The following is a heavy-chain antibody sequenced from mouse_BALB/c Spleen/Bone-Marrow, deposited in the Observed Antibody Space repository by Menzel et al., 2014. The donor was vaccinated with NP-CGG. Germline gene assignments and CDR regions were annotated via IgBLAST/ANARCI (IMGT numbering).Heavy chain of an antibody. CDR1: GFTFXDYY. J-gene: IGHJ4*01. Sequence: EVKLVESGGGLVKPGGSLKLSCAASGFTFXDYYMYWVRQTPEKRLEWVATISDGGSYTYYPDSVKGRFTISRDNAKNNLYLQMSSLKSEDTAMYYCARGGQLGAMDYWGQGTSVTVSS. D-gene: IGHD3-2*01. CDR2: ISDGGSYT. V-gene: IGHV5-4*02. CDR3: ARGGQLGAMDY.